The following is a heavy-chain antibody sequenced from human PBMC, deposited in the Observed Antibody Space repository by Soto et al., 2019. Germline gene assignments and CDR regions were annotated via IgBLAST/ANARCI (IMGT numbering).Heavy chain of an antibody. D-gene: IGHD2-15*01. CDR3: ARDRGRCSGGSCYLSNWFDP. V-gene: IGHV3-21*01. CDR1: GFTFSSYS. CDR2: ISSSSSYI. Sequence: GGSLRLSCAASGFTFSSYSMNWVRQAPGKGLEWVSSISSSSSYIYYADSVKGRCTISRDNAKNSLYLQMNSLRAEDTAVYYCARDRGRCSGGSCYLSNWFDPWRHRTLVTV. J-gene: IGHJ5*02.